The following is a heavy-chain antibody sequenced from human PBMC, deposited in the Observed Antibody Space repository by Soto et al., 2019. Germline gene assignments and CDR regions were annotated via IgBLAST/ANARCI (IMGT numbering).Heavy chain of an antibody. CDR3: ARGRYYDSSGTIPFDY. Sequence: QVQLQESGPGLVKPSQTLSLTCTVSGGSISSGGYYWSWIRQHPGKGLEWIGYIYYSGSTYYNPSLKSRVTISVDTSKNQFSLKLSSVTAADTAVYYCARGRYYDSSGTIPFDYWGQGTLVTVSS. CDR1: GGSISSGGYY. CDR2: IYYSGST. V-gene: IGHV4-31*03. J-gene: IGHJ4*02. D-gene: IGHD3-22*01.